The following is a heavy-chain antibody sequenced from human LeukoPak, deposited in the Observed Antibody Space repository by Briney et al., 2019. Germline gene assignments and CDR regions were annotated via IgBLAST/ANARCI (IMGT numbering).Heavy chain of an antibody. Sequence: GGSLRLSCAASGFTFSSYGMHWVRQAPGKGLEWVAVIWYDGSNKYYADSVKGRFTISRDNSKNTLYLQMNSLRAEDTAVYYCAKDTQGYCSGGSCLSWGQGTLVTVSS. CDR1: GFTFSSYG. D-gene: IGHD2-15*01. CDR2: IWYDGSNK. J-gene: IGHJ5*02. V-gene: IGHV3-33*06. CDR3: AKDTQGYCSGGSCLS.